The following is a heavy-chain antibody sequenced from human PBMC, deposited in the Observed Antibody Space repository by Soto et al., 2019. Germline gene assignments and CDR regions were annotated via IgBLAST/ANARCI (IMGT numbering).Heavy chain of an antibody. CDR2: VRGNGDPP. D-gene: IGHD5-12*01. CDR1: GFTFSSYA. CDR3: VKSRGGNNFDFFD. Sequence: GGSLRLSCSASGFTFSSYAMHWVLQAPGKGLEYVSGVRGNGDPPFYADSVKGRFTISRDNSKNTLYLQMSSLSADDAAVYYCVKSRGGNNFDFFDWGQGALVTVYS. J-gene: IGHJ4*02. V-gene: IGHV3-64D*06.